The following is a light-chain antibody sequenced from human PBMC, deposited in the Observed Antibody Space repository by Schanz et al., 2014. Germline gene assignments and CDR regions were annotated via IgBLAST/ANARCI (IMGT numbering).Light chain of an antibody. V-gene: IGLV2-14*01. J-gene: IGLJ2*01. CDR2: NVN. Sequence: QSALIQPPSVSGSPGQSVTISCTGTSSDVGSYDYVSWYQQHPGTVPKPMIYNVNTRPSGVSNRFSGSKSGNTASLTISGLQAEDEADYYCSSYTSSSTHVVFGGGTKVTVL. CDR3: SSYTSSSTHVV. CDR1: SSDVGSYDY.